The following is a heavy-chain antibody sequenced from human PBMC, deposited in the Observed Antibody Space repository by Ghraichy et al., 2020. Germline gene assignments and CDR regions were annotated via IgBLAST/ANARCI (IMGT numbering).Heavy chain of an antibody. CDR3: ARSWGMVRAFTNY. CDR2: ISSSSSYI. Sequence: GGSLRLSCAASGFTFSSYSMNWVRQAPGKGLEWVSSISSSSSYIYYADSVKGRFTISRDNAKNSLYLQMNSLRAEDTAVYYCARSWGMVRAFTNYWGQGTLVTVSS. J-gene: IGHJ4*02. V-gene: IGHV3-21*01. CDR1: GFTFSSYS. D-gene: IGHD3-10*01.